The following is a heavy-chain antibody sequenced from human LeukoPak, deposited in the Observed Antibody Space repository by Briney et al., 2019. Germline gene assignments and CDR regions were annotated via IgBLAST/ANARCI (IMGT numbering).Heavy chain of an antibody. Sequence: FETLSLTCGVSGGSISDTNWWTWFRQPPGKGLEWIGEVNLQGSTNYNPSLKSRVAISVDKSENQISLKLTSVTAADTAVYYCAREGGPYRPLDYSGQGTLVTVA. CDR2: VNLQGST. J-gene: IGHJ4*02. CDR3: AREGGPYRPLDY. V-gene: IGHV4-4*02. CDR1: GGSISDTNW.